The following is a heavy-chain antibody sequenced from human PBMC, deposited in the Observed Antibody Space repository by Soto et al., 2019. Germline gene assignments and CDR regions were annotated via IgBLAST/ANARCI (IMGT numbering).Heavy chain of an antibody. D-gene: IGHD6-19*01. CDR2: IIPIFGTA. V-gene: IGHV1-69*13. CDR1: GGTFSSYA. Sequence: GASVKVSCKASGGTFSSYAISWVRQAPGQGLEWMGGIIPIFGTANYAQKFQGRVTITADESTSTAYMELSSLRSEDTAVYYCARDEEPAVSVYYYGMDVWGQGTTVTVS. CDR3: ARDEEPAVSVYYYGMDV. J-gene: IGHJ6*02.